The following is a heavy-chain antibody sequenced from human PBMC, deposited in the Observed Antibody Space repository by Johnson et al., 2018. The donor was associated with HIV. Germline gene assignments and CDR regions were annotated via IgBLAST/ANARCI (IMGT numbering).Heavy chain of an antibody. Sequence: EMQLVESGGGLVQPGGSLRLSCAASGFTFSSYAMSWVRQAPGKGLEWVSAISGRGGSTSYADSVKGRFTFSGANSKNTLYPQMNSLRAEDTAVYYCAKDQTYNFWSGYYGGDAFDIWGQGTMVTVSS. D-gene: IGHD3-3*01. CDR1: GFTFSSYA. V-gene: IGHV3-23*04. J-gene: IGHJ3*02. CDR3: AKDQTYNFWSGYYGGDAFDI. CDR2: ISGRGGST.